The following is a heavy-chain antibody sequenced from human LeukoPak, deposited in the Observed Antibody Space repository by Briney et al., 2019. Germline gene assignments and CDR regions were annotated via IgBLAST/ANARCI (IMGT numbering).Heavy chain of an antibody. D-gene: IGHD6-19*01. J-gene: IGHJ4*02. CDR1: GGSISSSSYY. Sequence: PSETLSLTCTVSGGSISSSSYYWGWIRQPPGKGLEWIGSIYYSGSTYYNPSLKSRVTISVDTSKNQFSLKLSSVTAADTAVYYCARRISSGWYISFDYWGQGTLVTVSS. CDR2: IYYSGST. CDR3: ARRISSGWYISFDY. V-gene: IGHV4-39*01.